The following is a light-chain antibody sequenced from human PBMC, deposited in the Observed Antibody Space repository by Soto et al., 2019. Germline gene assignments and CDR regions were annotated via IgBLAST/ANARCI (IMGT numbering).Light chain of an antibody. Sequence: EIVLTQSPGTLSLSPGERATLSCRASQSVGSSYLAWYQQKPGQAPRVLIYGASSRATGIPDRISGSGSGTDFTITISRLEPEDFAVYYCQQYATSPFTFGPGTKVDIK. V-gene: IGKV3-20*01. CDR3: QQYATSPFT. CDR2: GAS. J-gene: IGKJ3*01. CDR1: QSVGSSY.